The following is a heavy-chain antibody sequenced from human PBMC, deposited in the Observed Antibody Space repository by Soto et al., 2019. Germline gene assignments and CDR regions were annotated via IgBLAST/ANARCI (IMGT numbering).Heavy chain of an antibody. Sequence: SETLSLTCTVSGGSISSYYWSWIRQPPGKGLEWIGYIYYSGSTNYNPSLKSRVTISVDTSKNQFSLKLSSVTAADTAVYYCARAIRYYSGGSCPFDYWGQGTLVTVSS. J-gene: IGHJ4*01. D-gene: IGHD2-15*01. CDR2: IYYSGST. CDR3: ARAIRYYSGGSCPFDY. V-gene: IGHV4-59*01. CDR1: GGSISSYY.